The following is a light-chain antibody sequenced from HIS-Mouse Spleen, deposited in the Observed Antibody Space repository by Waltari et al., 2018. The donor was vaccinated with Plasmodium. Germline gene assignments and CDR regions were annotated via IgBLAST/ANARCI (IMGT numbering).Light chain of an antibody. V-gene: IGLV2-23*03. CDR3: CSYAGSSTFV. J-gene: IGLJ3*02. Sequence: QSALTQPASVSGSPGQSITISCTGTSSDVGRYNLVSWYQPHPGKAPKLMIYEGSKRPSGVSNRFSGSKSGNTASLTISGLQAEDEADYYCCSYAGSSTFVFGGGTKLTVL. CDR1: SSDVGRYNL. CDR2: EGS.